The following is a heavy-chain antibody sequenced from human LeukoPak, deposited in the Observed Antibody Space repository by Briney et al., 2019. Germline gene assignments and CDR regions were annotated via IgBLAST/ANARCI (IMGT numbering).Heavy chain of an antibody. CDR3: ARGTGPYGDYVVDP. CDR2: IYYSGST. CDR1: GGSISSGGYY. J-gene: IGHJ5*02. D-gene: IGHD4-17*01. Sequence: SQTLSLTCTVSGGSISSGGYYWSWIRQHPGKGLEWIGYIYYSGSTYYNPSLKSRVTISVDTSKNQFSLKLSSVTAADTAVYYCARGTGPYGDYVVDPWGQGTLVTVSS. V-gene: IGHV4-31*03.